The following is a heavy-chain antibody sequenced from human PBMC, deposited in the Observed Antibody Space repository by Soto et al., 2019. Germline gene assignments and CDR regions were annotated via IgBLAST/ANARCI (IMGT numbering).Heavy chain of an antibody. D-gene: IGHD3-16*01. CDR1: GGSIDSSDFY. J-gene: IGHJ4*02. Sequence: QLQLQESGPGLVKPSETLSLTCSVSGGSIDSSDFYWVWLRQPPGEGLEWIGSTYCRRNTYYNSSLRSRVTLSVDTSKNQFSLRLSSVTAADTAVYYCARHGHWAPLDDWGQGTLVTVSS. CDR2: TYCRRNT. CDR3: ARHGHWAPLDD. V-gene: IGHV4-39*01.